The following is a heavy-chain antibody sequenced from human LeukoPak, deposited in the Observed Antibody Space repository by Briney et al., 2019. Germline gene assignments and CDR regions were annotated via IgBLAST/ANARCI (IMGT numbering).Heavy chain of an antibody. V-gene: IGHV1-2*02. CDR1: GYTVTCYY. J-gene: IGHJ4*02. D-gene: IGHD4-23*01. CDR2: INPSSGGT. CDR3: ASGGNGGW. Sequence: APVKLSCKASGYTVTCYYMHWVRPAPAQGLQRMGWINPSSGGTNYAQKFQGRVTMTRVTSITTANMHLTRFRSADPAVYYCASGGNGGWWGQGTLVTVSS.